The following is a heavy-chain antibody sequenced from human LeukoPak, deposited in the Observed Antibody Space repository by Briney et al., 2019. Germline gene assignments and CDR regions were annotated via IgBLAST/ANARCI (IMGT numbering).Heavy chain of an antibody. J-gene: IGHJ4*02. Sequence: SETLSLTCTVSGGSISSGSYFWSWIRQPAGKGLEWIGRIYTSGSTNYNPSLKSRVTISVDTSKNQFSLKLSSVTAADTAVYYCARGLAAAAHDYWGQGTLVTVSS. CDR3: ARGLAAAAHDY. V-gene: IGHV4-61*02. D-gene: IGHD6-13*01. CDR2: IYTSGST. CDR1: GGSISSGSYF.